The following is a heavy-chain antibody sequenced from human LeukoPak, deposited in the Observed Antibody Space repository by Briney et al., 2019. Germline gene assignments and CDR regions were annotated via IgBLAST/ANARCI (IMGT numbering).Heavy chain of an antibody. CDR1: AASISGSGYY. D-gene: IGHD1-26*01. CDR3: AKSGGYGLIDY. CDR2: IYSSGST. Sequence: SETLSLTCTVSAASISGSGYYWGWIRQPPGKGLEWIGSIYSSGSTYYNASLQSRVTISIETSKNQISLRLNSVTAADTAVYYCAKSGGYGLIDYWGQGTLVTVSS. J-gene: IGHJ4*02. V-gene: IGHV4-39*01.